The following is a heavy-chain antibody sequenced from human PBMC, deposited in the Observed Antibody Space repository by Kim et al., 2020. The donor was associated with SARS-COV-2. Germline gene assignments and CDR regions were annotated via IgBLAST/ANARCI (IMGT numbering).Heavy chain of an antibody. CDR1: GFTFSSYG. J-gene: IGHJ3*02. V-gene: IGHV3-33*01. CDR2: IWYDGSNK. CDR3: ARGYSSSWYDDAFDI. D-gene: IGHD6-13*01. Sequence: GGSLRLSCAASGFTFSSYGMHWVRQAPGKGLEWVAVIWYDGSNKYYADSVKGRFTISRDKSKNTLYLQMNSLRAEDTAVYYCARGYSSSWYDDAFDIWGQGTMVTVSS.